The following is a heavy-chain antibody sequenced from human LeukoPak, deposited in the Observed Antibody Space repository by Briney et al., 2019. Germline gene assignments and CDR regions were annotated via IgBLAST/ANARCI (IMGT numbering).Heavy chain of an antibody. CDR1: GGSISSYY. V-gene: IGHV4-4*07. CDR3: ARDRAVTTDWFDP. Sequence: SETLSLTCTVSGGSISSYYWSWIRQPAGKGLEWIGRIYTTGSTNYNPSLKSRVTISVDTSKNQFSLKLSSVTAADTAVYYCARDRAVTTDWFDPWGQGTLVTVSS. CDR2: IYTTGST. J-gene: IGHJ5*02. D-gene: IGHD4-17*01.